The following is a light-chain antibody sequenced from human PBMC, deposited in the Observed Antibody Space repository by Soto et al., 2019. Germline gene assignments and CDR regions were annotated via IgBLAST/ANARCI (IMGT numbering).Light chain of an antibody. J-gene: IGKJ2*01. Sequence: DIVMTQSPDSLAVSLGERATINCKSSQSLLYTSNNKNYLAWYQQKPGQPPKLLIYWASTRESGVPDRFSGSGSRTDFTLTISSLQAEDVAVFYCQQHYNTPYTFGQGTKLEIK. CDR1: QSLLYTSNNKNY. CDR2: WAS. CDR3: QQHYNTPYT. V-gene: IGKV4-1*01.